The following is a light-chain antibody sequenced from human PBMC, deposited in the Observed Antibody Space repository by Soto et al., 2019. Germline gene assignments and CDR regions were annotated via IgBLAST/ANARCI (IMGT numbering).Light chain of an antibody. J-gene: IGKJ3*01. CDR1: QGISNY. CDR2: AAS. CDR3: QKYNSAPFT. Sequence: DIQMTQSPSSLSASVGDRVTITCRADQGISNYLAWYQQKPGKVPKLLIYAASTLQSGVPSRFSGSGSGTDFTLTISSLQPEDVATYYSQKYNSAPFTFGPGTKVDIK. V-gene: IGKV1-27*01.